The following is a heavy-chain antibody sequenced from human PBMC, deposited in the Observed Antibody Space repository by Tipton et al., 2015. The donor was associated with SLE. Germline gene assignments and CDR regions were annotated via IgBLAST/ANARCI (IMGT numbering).Heavy chain of an antibody. V-gene: IGHV4-39*01. CDR3: ARHEDRGCSYGSSFDY. CDR2: IYYSGST. Sequence: TLSLTCTVSGGSISSSSYYWGWIRQPPGKGLEWIGSIYYSGSTYYNPSLKSRITISGDTSKNQFSLKLSPVTAADTAVYYCARHEDRGCSYGSSFDYWGQGSVVTVSS. CDR1: GGSISSSSYY. D-gene: IGHD5-18*01. J-gene: IGHJ4*02.